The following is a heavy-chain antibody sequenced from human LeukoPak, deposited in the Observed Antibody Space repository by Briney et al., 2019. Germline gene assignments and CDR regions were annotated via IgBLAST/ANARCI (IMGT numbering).Heavy chain of an antibody. J-gene: IGHJ4*02. CDR3: ARARYNWNPFDY. Sequence: GGSLRLSCAASGFTFSSYWMHWVRQAPGKGLVWVSRINSDGSSTSYAGSVKGRFTISRDNAKNTLYLQMNSLRAEDTAVYYCARARYNWNPFDYWGQGTLVTVSS. CDR1: GFTFSSYW. V-gene: IGHV3-74*01. CDR2: INSDGSST. D-gene: IGHD1-20*01.